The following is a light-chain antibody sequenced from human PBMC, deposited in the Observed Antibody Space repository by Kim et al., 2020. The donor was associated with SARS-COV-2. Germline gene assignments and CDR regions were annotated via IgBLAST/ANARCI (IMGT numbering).Light chain of an antibody. CDR2: DVT. J-gene: IGLJ1*01. Sequence: GHSTTISCTGTSGDVGNINYVSWYQQHPGKAPKLIIYDVTNRPTGVSNRFSGSKSGYTASLTISGLQAEDEADYYCSSYTTRSTDVFGTGTKVTVL. V-gene: IGLV2-14*03. CDR1: SGDVGNINY. CDR3: SSYTTRSTDV.